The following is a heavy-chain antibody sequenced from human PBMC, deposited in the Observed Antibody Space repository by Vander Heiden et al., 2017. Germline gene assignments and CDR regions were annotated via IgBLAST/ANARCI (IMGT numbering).Heavy chain of an antibody. J-gene: IGHJ4*02. CDR1: GVTFSSCW. Sequence: DVQLVESGGGLAQPGGSLRLSCAASGVTFSSCWMHLVRQAPGKGLVWVSRINIDGSSTNYADSVKGRFTISRDNAKNTLYLQRDSLRAEDTAVYYCARVVYGGNLRAVDYWGQGTLVTVSS. V-gene: IGHV3-74*01. D-gene: IGHD4-17*01. CDR2: INIDGSST. CDR3: ARVVYGGNLRAVDY.